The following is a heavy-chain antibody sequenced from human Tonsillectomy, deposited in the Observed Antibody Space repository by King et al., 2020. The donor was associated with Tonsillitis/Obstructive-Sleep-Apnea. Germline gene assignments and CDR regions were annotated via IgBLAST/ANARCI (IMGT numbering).Heavy chain of an antibody. CDR2: IYHSGTT. J-gene: IGHJ4*02. CDR1: GGSISSPNW. Sequence: LQESGPGLVKPSGTLSLTCAVSGGSISSPNWWSWVRPPPGKGLEWIGEIYHSGTTNYNPSLQSRVTISVDKSKNHFSLKLNSVTAADTAVYYCARVEGSGSYSPFDSWGRGTLVTVSS. CDR3: ARVEGSGSYSPFDS. V-gene: IGHV4-4*02. D-gene: IGHD3-10*01.